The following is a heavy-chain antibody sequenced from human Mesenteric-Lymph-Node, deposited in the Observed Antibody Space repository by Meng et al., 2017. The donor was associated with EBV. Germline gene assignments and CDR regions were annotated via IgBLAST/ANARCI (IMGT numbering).Heavy chain of an antibody. CDR2: INYGGRT. CDR1: DDTFSSDS. Sequence: PLQQVGEGLLKPSETLSLTCAVYDDTFSSDSWTWIRQPPGKGLEWIGEINYGGRTNYSPSLKSRVTISLDTSNNQFSLKLTSVTAADTAVYYCARGPLAFGGVFVKFWGQGTLVTVSS. J-gene: IGHJ4*02. CDR3: ARGPLAFGGVFVKF. D-gene: IGHD3-16*02. V-gene: IGHV4-34*02.